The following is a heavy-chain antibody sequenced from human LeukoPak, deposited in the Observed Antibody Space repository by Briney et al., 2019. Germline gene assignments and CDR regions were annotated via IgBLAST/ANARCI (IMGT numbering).Heavy chain of an antibody. D-gene: IGHD3-16*01. V-gene: IGHV1-18*01. J-gene: IGHJ1*01. CDR1: GYTFTNYG. CDR3: ARSGGGWSFATAGYFQH. Sequence: ASVKVSCKASGYTFTNYGISWVRQAPGQGLEWMGWISADNGNTFYARKFQGRVTITTDESTSTAYMELSSLRSEDTAVYYCARSGGGWSFATAGYFQHWGQGTLVTVSS. CDR2: ISADNGNT.